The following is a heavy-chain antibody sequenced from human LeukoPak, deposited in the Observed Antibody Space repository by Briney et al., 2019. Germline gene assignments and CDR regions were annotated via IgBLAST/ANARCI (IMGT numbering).Heavy chain of an antibody. CDR3: ARADSSGTKGYAFDI. CDR2: MCHSGST. J-gene: IGHJ3*02. Sequence: SETLSLTCTVSGGSISSHYWSWIRRPPGKGLEWIGYMCHSGSTNYNPSLKSRVTISVDTSKKQFSLKLSSVTAADTAVYYCARADSSGTKGYAFDIWGQGTMVTVSS. V-gene: IGHV4-59*11. CDR1: GGSISSHY. D-gene: IGHD3-22*01.